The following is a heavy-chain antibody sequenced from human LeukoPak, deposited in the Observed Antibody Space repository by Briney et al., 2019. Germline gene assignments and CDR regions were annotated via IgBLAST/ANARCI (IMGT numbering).Heavy chain of an antibody. Sequence: GRSLRLSCAASGFTFSSYAMHWVRQAPGKGLEWVAVISYDGSNKYYADSVKGRFTISRDNSKNTLYLQMNSQRAEDTAVYYCARSPEQLALYYWGQGTLVTVSS. J-gene: IGHJ4*02. D-gene: IGHD6-6*01. V-gene: IGHV3-30-3*01. CDR2: ISYDGSNK. CDR1: GFTFSSYA. CDR3: ARSPEQLALYY.